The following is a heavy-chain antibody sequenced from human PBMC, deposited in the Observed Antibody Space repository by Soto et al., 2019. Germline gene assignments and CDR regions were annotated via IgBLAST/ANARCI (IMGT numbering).Heavy chain of an antibody. D-gene: IGHD3-16*01. CDR1: GFTFSNYW. V-gene: IGHV3-74*01. Sequence: EVQLVESGGGLVQPGGSLRLSCAASGFTFSNYWMHWVRQAPGKGLVWVSRVNSDGSTTYYADSVKGRFTISRDNAKNTLHLQMNSLGAEDTAVYYCASNYAYAEGHYYYGIDVWGQGTTVTVSS. CDR3: ASNYAYAEGHYYYGIDV. J-gene: IGHJ6*02. CDR2: VNSDGSTT.